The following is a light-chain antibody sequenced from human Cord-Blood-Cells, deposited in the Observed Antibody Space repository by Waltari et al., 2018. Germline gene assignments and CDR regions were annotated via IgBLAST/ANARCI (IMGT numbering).Light chain of an antibody. Sequence: QSALTQPASVSGSPGQSITISCTGTSSDVGSYHLVSWYQQHPGKAPKLMINEGSKRPSGVSNRFSGSKSGNTASLTISGLQAEDEADYYCCSYAGSSTFDVVFGGGTKLTVL. CDR2: EGS. CDR3: CSYAGSSTFDVV. V-gene: IGLV2-23*03. J-gene: IGLJ2*01. CDR1: SSDVGSYHL.